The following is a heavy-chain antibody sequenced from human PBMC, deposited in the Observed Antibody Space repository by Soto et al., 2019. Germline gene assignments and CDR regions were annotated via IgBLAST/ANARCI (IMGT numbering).Heavy chain of an antibody. Sequence: QVQLVESGGTVVQPGTSLRLSCVASGFTFSNYGMHWARQAPGKGLEWVAYLQYDGTYIHSSDSVQGRFTISRDNSRNTLYLQMNSLRAEDTALYYCARNPRPTYGDYADYWGQGTLVTVSS. V-gene: IGHV3-33*05. J-gene: IGHJ4*02. CDR2: LQYDGTYI. D-gene: IGHD4-17*01. CDR1: GFTFSNYG. CDR3: ARNPRPTYGDYADY.